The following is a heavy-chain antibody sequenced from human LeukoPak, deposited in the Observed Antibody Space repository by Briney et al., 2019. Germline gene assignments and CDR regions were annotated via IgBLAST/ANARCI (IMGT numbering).Heavy chain of an antibody. Sequence: SVKVSCKASGFTFTSSAVQWVRQARGQRLEWIGWIVVGCGNTNYAQKFQERVTITRDMSTSTAYMELSSLRSEDTAVYYCAAEHPGALWFGPWGQGTLVTVSS. J-gene: IGHJ5*02. V-gene: IGHV1-58*01. CDR2: IVVGCGNT. CDR1: GFTFTSSA. CDR3: AAEHPGALWFGP.